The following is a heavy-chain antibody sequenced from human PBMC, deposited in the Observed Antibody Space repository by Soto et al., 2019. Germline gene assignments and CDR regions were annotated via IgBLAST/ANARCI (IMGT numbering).Heavy chain of an antibody. J-gene: IGHJ3*02. V-gene: IGHV3-48*02. Sequence: HPGGSLRLSCAASGFTFSSYSMNWVRQAPGKGLEWVSYISSSSSTIYYADSVKGRFTISRDNAKNSLYLQMNSLRDEDTAVYYCARDEIVVPAATHDAFDIWGQGTMVTVSS. D-gene: IGHD2-2*01. CDR1: GFTFSSYS. CDR3: ARDEIVVPAATHDAFDI. CDR2: ISSSSSTI.